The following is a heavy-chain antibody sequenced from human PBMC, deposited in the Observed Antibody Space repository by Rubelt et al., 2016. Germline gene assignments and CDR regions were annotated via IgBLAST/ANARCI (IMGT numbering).Heavy chain of an antibody. CDR3: ARHERPRSGYYTSFDY. V-gene: IGHV4-31*03. J-gene: IGHJ4*02. D-gene: IGHD3-3*01. CDR2: IYYSGST. Sequence: QLQLQESGPGLVKPSETLSLTCTVSGGSISSGGYYWSWIRQHPGKGLEWIGYIYYSGSTYYNPSLKSRVTISVDTSKNQFSLKLSSVTAADTAVYYCARHERPRSGYYTSFDYWGQGTLVTVSS. CDR1: GGSISSGGYY.